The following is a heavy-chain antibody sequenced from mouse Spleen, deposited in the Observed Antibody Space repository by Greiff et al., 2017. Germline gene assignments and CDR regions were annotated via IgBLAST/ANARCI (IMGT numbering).Heavy chain of an antibody. CDR3: ARDGGSYAMDY. V-gene: IGHV1-31*01. D-gene: IGHD1-1*02. CDR1: GYSFTGYY. J-gene: IGHJ4*01. CDR2: IYPYNGVS. Sequence: EVQVVESGPELVKPGASVKISCKASGYSFTGYYMHWVKQSHGNILDWIGYIYPYNGVSSYNQKFKGKATLTVDKSSSTAYMELRSLTSEDSAVYYCARDGGSYAMDYWGQGTSVTVSS.